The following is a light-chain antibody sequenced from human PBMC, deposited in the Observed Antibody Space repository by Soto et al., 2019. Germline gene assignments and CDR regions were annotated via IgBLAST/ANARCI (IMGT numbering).Light chain of an antibody. CDR2: KAS. Sequence: DIQMTQSPSTLSVSVGDRVTITCRASQTISSWLAWYQQKPGKAPKLLIYKASTLKSGVPSRFSGSGSGTEITLTTSSLQHDDFATYYCQQYNTFWTFGQGTKVDIK. CDR3: QQYNTFWT. CDR1: QTISSW. V-gene: IGKV1-5*03. J-gene: IGKJ1*01.